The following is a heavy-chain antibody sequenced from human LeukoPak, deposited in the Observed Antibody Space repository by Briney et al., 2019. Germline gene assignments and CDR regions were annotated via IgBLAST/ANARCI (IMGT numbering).Heavy chain of an antibody. J-gene: IGHJ4*02. Sequence: SETLSLTCTVSGDSIISGSYYWSWIRQPAGKGLEWIGRIYTRGSTNYNPSLKSRVTISIDTSNNQFSLRLRSVTASDAAVYFCAKFKWGRASEPLDCWGQGVLVTVSS. D-gene: IGHD7-27*01. CDR3: AKFKWGRASEPLDC. CDR1: GDSIISGSYY. V-gene: IGHV4-61*02. CDR2: IYTRGST.